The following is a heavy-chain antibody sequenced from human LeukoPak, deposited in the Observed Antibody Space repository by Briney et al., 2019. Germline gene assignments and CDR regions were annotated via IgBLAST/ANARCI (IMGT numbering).Heavy chain of an antibody. V-gene: IGHV3-23*01. Sequence: GGSLRLSCAASGFTFSSYAVSWVRQAPGQGLEWVSGISSTGGTTYYADSVKGRFTISRDNSKNTLYLQMNSLRAEDTAVYYCSKDPSVAGTAEYFQHWGQGTLVTVSS. CDR1: GFTFSSYA. D-gene: IGHD6-19*01. J-gene: IGHJ1*01. CDR3: SKDPSVAGTAEYFQH. CDR2: ISSTGGTT.